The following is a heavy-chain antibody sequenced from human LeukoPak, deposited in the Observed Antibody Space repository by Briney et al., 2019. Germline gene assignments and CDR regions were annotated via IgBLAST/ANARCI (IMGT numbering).Heavy chain of an antibody. V-gene: IGHV4-39*01. Sequence: SETLSLTCTVSGGSISSSSCYWGWIRQPPGKGLEWIGDIYYSGSTYYNPALKSRVSMSIDTSKNQFSLELRSVAAADTALYYCARRRYYDSTGYLEWGQGTLVTVTS. CDR2: IYYSGST. D-gene: IGHD3-22*01. J-gene: IGHJ1*01. CDR3: ARRRYYDSTGYLE. CDR1: GGSISSSSCY.